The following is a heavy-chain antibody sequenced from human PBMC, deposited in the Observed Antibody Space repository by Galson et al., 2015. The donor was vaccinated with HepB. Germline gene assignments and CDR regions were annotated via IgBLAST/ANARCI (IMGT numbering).Heavy chain of an antibody. J-gene: IGHJ3*02. CDR3: AREPGYSSGWSDAFDI. CDR2: ISYDGSNK. D-gene: IGHD6-19*01. Sequence: SLRLSCAASGFTFSSYAMHWVRQAPGKGLEWVAVISYDGSNKYYADSVKGRFTISRDNSKNTLYLQMNSLRAEDTAVYYCAREPGYSSGWSDAFDIWGQGTMVTVSS. CDR1: GFTFSSYA. V-gene: IGHV3-30-3*01.